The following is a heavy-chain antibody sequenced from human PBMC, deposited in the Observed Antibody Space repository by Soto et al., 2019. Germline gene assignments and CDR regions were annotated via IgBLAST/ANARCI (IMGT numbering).Heavy chain of an antibody. CDR3: ARVSVDTAMGVYYYYGMDV. V-gene: IGHV4-34*01. CDR1: GGSFSGYY. CDR2: INHSGST. D-gene: IGHD5-18*01. J-gene: IGHJ6*02. Sequence: GTLSLTCAVYGGSFSGYYWSWMRQPPGKGLEWIGEINHSGSTNYNPSLKSRVTISVDTSKNQFSLKLSSVTAADTAVYYCARVSVDTAMGVYYYYGMDVWGQGTTVTVSS.